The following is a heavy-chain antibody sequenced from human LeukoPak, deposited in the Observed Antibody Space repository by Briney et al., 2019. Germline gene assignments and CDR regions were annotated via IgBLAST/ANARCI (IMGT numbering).Heavy chain of an antibody. J-gene: IGHJ1*01. D-gene: IGHD3-22*01. Sequence: GGSLRLSCAASGFTFSSYGMHWVRQAPGKGLEWVAVIWYDGSNKYYADSVKGRFTISRDNSKNTLYLQMNSLRAEDTAVYYCARKGYYASSGYLGYFQHWGQGTLVTVSS. V-gene: IGHV3-33*01. CDR1: GFTFSSYG. CDR3: ARKGYYASSGYLGYFQH. CDR2: IWYDGSNK.